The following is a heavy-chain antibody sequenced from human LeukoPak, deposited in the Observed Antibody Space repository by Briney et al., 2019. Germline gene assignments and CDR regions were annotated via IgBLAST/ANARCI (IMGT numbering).Heavy chain of an antibody. CDR2: ISYDGSNK. J-gene: IGHJ4*02. CDR1: GFTFSNFP. V-gene: IGHV3-30-3*01. Sequence: GRSLRLSCAASGFTFSNFPMHWVRQAPGKGLEWVAVISYDGSNKYYADSVKGRFTISRDNSKNTLYLQMNSLRAEDTAVYYCAKEYDSSGYYDYWGQGTLVTVSS. CDR3: AKEYDSSGYYDY. D-gene: IGHD3-22*01.